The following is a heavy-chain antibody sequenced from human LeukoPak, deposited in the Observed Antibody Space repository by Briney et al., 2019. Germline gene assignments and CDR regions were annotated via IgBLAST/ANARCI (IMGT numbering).Heavy chain of an antibody. V-gene: IGHV3-48*04. CDR1: GFTFSSYS. D-gene: IGHD3-22*01. CDR3: ARDYYYDSSGYHPLDY. J-gene: IGHJ4*02. Sequence: GGSLRLSCAASGFTFSSYSMNWVRQAPGKGLEWVSYISSSSRTIYYADSVKGRFTISRDNAKNSLYLQMNSLRAEDTAVYYCARDYYYDSSGYHPLDYWGQGTLVTVSS. CDR2: ISSSSRTI.